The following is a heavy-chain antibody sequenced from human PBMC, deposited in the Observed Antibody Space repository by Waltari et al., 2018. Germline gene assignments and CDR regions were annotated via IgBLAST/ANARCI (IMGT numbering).Heavy chain of an antibody. Sequence: EVQLVESGGGLVKPGGSLRLSCAASGFTFSSYSMNWVRQAPGKGLEWVSSISSSSSYIYYADSVKGRFTISRDNAKNSLYLQMNSLRAEDTAVYYCVRERVAAGNYFDYWGQGTLVTVSS. V-gene: IGHV3-21*01. CDR1: GFTFSSYS. CDR3: VRERVAAGNYFDY. D-gene: IGHD6-13*01. CDR2: ISSSSSYI. J-gene: IGHJ4*02.